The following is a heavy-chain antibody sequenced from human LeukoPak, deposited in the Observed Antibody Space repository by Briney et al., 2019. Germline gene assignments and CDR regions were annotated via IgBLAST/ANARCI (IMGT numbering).Heavy chain of an antibody. V-gene: IGHV3-7*01. Sequence: PGGSLRLSCAASGFTFNRSWMNWVRQAPGKGLEWVANLDPSVCQKRYVDSVKGRFIISKDNPGASLYLDMDSLRAEDTAIYYCAIWTSGNYWGQGTLVTVSS. CDR3: AIWTSGNY. CDR1: GFTFNRSW. D-gene: IGHD1-1*01. J-gene: IGHJ4*02. CDR2: LDPSVCQK.